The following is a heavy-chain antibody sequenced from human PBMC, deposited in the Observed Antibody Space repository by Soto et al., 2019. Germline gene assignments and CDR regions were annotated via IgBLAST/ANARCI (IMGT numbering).Heavy chain of an antibody. D-gene: IGHD4-17*01. CDR1: GFTFSNAW. V-gene: IGHV3-15*01. Sequence: EVQLVESGGGLVKPGGSLRLSCAASGFTFSNAWMSWVRQAPGKGLEWVGRIKSKTDGGTTDYAAPVKGRFTISRDDSKNTLYLQMNSLKTEETAVYYCTTVSRGYGDQTRYYYYYMDVWGKGTTVTVSS. J-gene: IGHJ6*03. CDR2: IKSKTDGGTT. CDR3: TTVSRGYGDQTRYYYYYMDV.